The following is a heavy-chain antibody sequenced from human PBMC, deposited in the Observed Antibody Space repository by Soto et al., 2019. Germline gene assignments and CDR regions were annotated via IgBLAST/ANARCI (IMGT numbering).Heavy chain of an antibody. D-gene: IGHD3-3*01. V-gene: IGHV1-18*01. CDR3: ATDTIFGSEAFDI. J-gene: IGHJ3*02. Sequence: QAQLVQSGAELKKPGASVKVSCKASGYPFTNSGISWVRQAPGQGLEWMGWISAYNGNTNYAQNLQGRVSMTTDTSTSTAYLELSSLRSDDTAVYFCATDTIFGSEAFDIWGQGTLVTVSS. CDR2: ISAYNGNT. CDR1: GYPFTNSG.